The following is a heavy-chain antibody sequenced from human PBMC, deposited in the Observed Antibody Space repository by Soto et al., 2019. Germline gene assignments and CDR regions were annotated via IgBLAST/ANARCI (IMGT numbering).Heavy chain of an antibody. CDR3: AKEGRYSSRRRYFDY. Sequence: EVQLLESGGGLVQPGGSLRLSCAASGFTFSSYGMSWVRQAPGKGLEWVSGISGSGGSTYYADSVKGRFTISRDNPKKTLYLQMNSLRAEDTAVYYCAKEGRYSSRRRYFDYWGQGTLVTVSS. J-gene: IGHJ4*02. CDR2: ISGSGGST. D-gene: IGHD6-13*01. V-gene: IGHV3-23*01. CDR1: GFTFSSYG.